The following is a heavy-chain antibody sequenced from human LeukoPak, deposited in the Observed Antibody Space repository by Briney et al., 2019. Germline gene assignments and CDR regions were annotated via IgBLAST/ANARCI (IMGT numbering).Heavy chain of an antibody. CDR2: INHSGST. Sequence: SETLSLTCAVYGGSFRGYYWSWIRQPPGKGLEWIGEINHSGSTNYNPSLKSRVIISVDTSKNQFSLKLSSVTAADTAVYYCARVEWFGEIDYWGQGTLVTVSS. D-gene: IGHD3-10*01. CDR1: GGSFRGYY. J-gene: IGHJ4*02. CDR3: ARVEWFGEIDY. V-gene: IGHV4-34*01.